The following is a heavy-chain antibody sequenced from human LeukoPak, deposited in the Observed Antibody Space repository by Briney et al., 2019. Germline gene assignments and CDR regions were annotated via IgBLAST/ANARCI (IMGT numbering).Heavy chain of an antibody. CDR3: ARYLSRSGWSFYYYYYMDV. Sequence: PGGSLRLSCGGSGFTFSDYYMNWIRQAPGKGLEWVANIKQDGNEKYYVDSVKGRFTISRDNAKNSLYLQMNSLRAEGTAVYYCARYLSRSGWSFYYYYYMDVWGKGTTVTVSS. V-gene: IGHV3-7*01. D-gene: IGHD6-19*01. CDR2: IKQDGNEK. CDR1: GFTFSDYY. J-gene: IGHJ6*03.